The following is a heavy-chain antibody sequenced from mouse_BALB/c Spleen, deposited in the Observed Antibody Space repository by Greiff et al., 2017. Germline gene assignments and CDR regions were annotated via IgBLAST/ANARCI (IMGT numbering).Heavy chain of an antibody. CDR3: ARGGVLLRTAYFDY. D-gene: IGHD1-1*01. V-gene: IGHV5-6-5*01. CDR2: ISSGGST. Sequence: EVQLVESGGGLVKPGGSLKLSCAASGFTFSSYAMSWVRQTPEKRLEWVASISSGGSTYYPDSVKGRFTISRDNARNILYLQMSSLRSEDTAMYYCARGGVLLRTAYFDYWGQGTTLTVSS. J-gene: IGHJ2*01. CDR1: GFTFSSYA.